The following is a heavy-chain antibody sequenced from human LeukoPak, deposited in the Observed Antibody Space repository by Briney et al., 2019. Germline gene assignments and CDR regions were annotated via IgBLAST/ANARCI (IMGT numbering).Heavy chain of an antibody. CDR1: GVSFDDYY. D-gene: IGHD4-17*01. V-gene: IGHV4-34*01. J-gene: IGHJ4*02. Sequence: PSETLSLTCAVSGVSFDDYYWSWVRQTPGKGLEWLGEINHSGYTNDSPSLKSRVTLSIDTSNKQFSLNLRSVTVADVGIYYCTRMTTGHDYWGQGTLVTVSS. CDR3: TRMTTGHDY. CDR2: INHSGYT.